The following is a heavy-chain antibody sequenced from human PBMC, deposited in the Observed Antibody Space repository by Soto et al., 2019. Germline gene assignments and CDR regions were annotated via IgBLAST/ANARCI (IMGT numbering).Heavy chain of an antibody. CDR2: IGESGTPT. CDR1: GFTFSSYA. J-gene: IGHJ6*02. V-gene: IGHV3-23*01. D-gene: IGHD2-2*01. CDR3: ARYIPGVRYYGMDV. Sequence: RRLSCAASGFTFSSYAMKWVRQAPGKGLEWVSLIGESGTPTYYADSVKGRFTISRDNSGNTLFLEMYSLRAEDTAVYYCARYIPGVRYYGMDVWGQGTTVTVSS.